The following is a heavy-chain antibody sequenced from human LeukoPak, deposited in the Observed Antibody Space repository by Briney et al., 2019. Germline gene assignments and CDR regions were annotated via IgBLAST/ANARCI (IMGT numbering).Heavy chain of an antibody. D-gene: IGHD5-12*01. V-gene: IGHV4-59*02. J-gene: IGHJ3*01. Sequence: SETLSLTCTVSGDSVSGHYWSWIRQTPGKGLEWVGYVSYSGGTNYNPSLKRRVSISLDTSKNQFSLKLSSPAAADPAVYYCARAPMAITTSAFPDAFDFWGQGTMVTVSS. CDR1: GDSVSGHY. CDR3: ARAPMAITTSAFPDAFDF. CDR2: VSYSGGT.